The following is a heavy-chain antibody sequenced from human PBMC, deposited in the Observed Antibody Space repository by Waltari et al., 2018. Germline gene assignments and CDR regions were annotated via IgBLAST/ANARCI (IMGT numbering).Heavy chain of an antibody. Sequence: EVQLMESGGGLVQPGGSLRLSCAASGFTFSSYAMSWVRQAPGKGLEWVSAISGSGGSTYYADSVKGRFTISRDNSKNTLYLQMNSLRAEDAAVYYCAKGPKLIVVAPSDYWGQGTLVTVSS. J-gene: IGHJ4*02. CDR2: ISGSGGST. CDR1: GFTFSSYA. D-gene: IGHD3-22*01. CDR3: AKGPKLIVVAPSDY. V-gene: IGHV3-23*01.